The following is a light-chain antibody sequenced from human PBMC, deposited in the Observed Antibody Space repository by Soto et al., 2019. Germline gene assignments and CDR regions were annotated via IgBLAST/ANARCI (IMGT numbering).Light chain of an antibody. V-gene: IGKV1-39*01. CDR2: AAS. CDR3: QLRHSTPLM. J-gene: IGKJ1*01. CDR1: QNINTY. Sequence: DIQMTQSPSSLSASVGDRVTITCRASQNINTYLNWYQQKPGKAPKLLIYAASALRSGVPSRFSGSGSGTDFTLTISSLQPEHCATYYCQLRHSTPLMFGQGTKVDIK.